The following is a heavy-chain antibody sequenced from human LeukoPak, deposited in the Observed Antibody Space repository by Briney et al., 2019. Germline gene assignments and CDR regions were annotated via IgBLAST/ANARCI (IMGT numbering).Heavy chain of an antibody. CDR2: IYYSGDT. Sequence: SETLSLTCTVSGGSISSYYWSWLRQPPGKGLEWIGYIYYSGDTNYNPSLKSRVSVSVDTSKKQFSLNLRSVTAADTAVYYCVRGPYGSSISNWFDPWGQGSLVAVSS. CDR3: VRGPYGSSISNWFDP. V-gene: IGHV4-59*01. J-gene: IGHJ5*02. D-gene: IGHD3-10*01. CDR1: GGSISSYY.